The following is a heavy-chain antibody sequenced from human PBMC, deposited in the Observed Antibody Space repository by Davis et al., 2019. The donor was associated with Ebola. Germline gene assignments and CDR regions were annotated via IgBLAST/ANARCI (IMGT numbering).Heavy chain of an antibody. CDR1: GGSISSSSYY. Sequence: SETLSLTCTVSGGSISSSSYYWGWIRQPPGKGLEWIGSIYYSGSTYYNPSLKSRVTISVDTSKNQFSLKLSSVTDADTAVYYCARLWGCIAARPGRNCGMDVWGQGTTVTVSS. CDR3: ARLWGCIAARPGRNCGMDV. J-gene: IGHJ6*02. V-gene: IGHV4-39*01. CDR2: IYYSGST. D-gene: IGHD6-6*01.